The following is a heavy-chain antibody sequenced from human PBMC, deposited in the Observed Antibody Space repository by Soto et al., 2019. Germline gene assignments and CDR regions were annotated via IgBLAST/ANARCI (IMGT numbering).Heavy chain of an antibody. Sequence: QGQLVQSGDEVKTPGASVKVSCKASGYTFTDYGISWVRQAPGQGLEWMGWISAYNGNTNYAQNLHDRVPMTTDASTSTSYTELRSLRSDDTAVYDCASDRSTPECWDQGTLSVVSS. CDR2: ISAYNGNT. J-gene: IGHJ4*02. D-gene: IGHD1-1*01. V-gene: IGHV1-18*01. CDR1: GYTFTDYG. CDR3: ASDRSTPEC.